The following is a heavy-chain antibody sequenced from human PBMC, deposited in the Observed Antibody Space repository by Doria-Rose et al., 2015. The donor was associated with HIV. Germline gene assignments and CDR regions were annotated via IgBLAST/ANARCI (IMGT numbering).Heavy chain of an antibody. CDR3: ARIKSSRWYHKYYFDF. J-gene: IGHJ4*02. CDR2: NFSDDVR. CDR1: GVSLSSPGMG. Sequence: SGPVLAKPTETLTLTCTVSGVSLSSPGMGVSWIRQPPGKALAWLGNNFSDDVRSYKTSLRSRLTISRGTSKSQVVLTMTDMDPVDTATYYCARIKSSRWYHKYYFDFWGQGTLVIVSA. V-gene: IGHV2-26*01. D-gene: IGHD6-13*01.